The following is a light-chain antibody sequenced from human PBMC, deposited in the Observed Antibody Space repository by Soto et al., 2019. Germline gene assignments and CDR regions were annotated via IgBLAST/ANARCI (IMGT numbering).Light chain of an antibody. Sequence: DIQMTQSPSTLSASVGDRVTITCRISQSISSWLAWYQQKPGKAPKLLIYKASSLESGGQSRCSGSGSGTEFTLTISSLQPDDFATYYSQQYNSYSRTFGGGTKVEIK. J-gene: IGKJ4*01. CDR1: QSISSW. CDR2: KAS. V-gene: IGKV1-5*03. CDR3: QQYNSYSRT.